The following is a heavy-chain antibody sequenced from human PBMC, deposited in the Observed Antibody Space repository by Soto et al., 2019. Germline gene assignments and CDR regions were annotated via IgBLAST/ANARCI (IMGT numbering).Heavy chain of an antibody. V-gene: IGHV4-39*01. CDR1: GGSISSSSYY. J-gene: IGHJ4*02. CDR2: TYYTGST. CDR3: ARKQYTWNAVAY. Sequence: SETLSLTCTVSGGSISSSSYYWGWMRQPPGKGLEWIATTYYTGSTYYNPSLKSRLTISVDASKSQFSLKLSSVTAADTAVYYCARKQYTWNAVAYWGQGTLVTVSS. D-gene: IGHD1-20*01.